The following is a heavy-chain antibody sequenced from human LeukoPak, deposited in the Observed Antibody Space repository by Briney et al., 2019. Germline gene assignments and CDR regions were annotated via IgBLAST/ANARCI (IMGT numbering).Heavy chain of an antibody. Sequence: GGSLRLSCAASGFIFSSYAMSWVRQAPGKGLEWVSCISSSSDRTYYADSVKGRFTISRDNSKNTLSLQMNSLRAEDTAVYYCAKDMGSGTPTYFDYWGQGNLVTVSS. J-gene: IGHJ4*02. CDR2: ISSSSDRT. D-gene: IGHD1-14*01. CDR1: GFIFSSYA. CDR3: AKDMGSGTPTYFDY. V-gene: IGHV3-23*01.